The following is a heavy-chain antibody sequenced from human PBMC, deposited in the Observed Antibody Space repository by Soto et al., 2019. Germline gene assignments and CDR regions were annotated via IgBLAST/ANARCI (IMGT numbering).Heavy chain of an antibody. CDR1: GASISRGGYY. CDR2: MHYDGST. D-gene: IGHD6-13*01. CDR3: ARTKVRHSTPSDF. Sequence: QVQLQESGPGLVKPSQTLSLTCSVSGASISRGGYYWGWIRQHPGKVLEWIAYMHYDGSTFYNPSLQSRVTISSDTSKNQFSLKVRSVTATDTAIYYCARTKVRHSTPSDFWGQGTLVTVSS. J-gene: IGHJ4*02. V-gene: IGHV4-31*03.